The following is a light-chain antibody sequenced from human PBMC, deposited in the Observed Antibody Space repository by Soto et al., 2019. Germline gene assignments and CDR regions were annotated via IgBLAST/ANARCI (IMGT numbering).Light chain of an antibody. J-gene: IGLJ1*01. V-gene: IGLV2-14*01. CDR2: EVT. Sequence: QSVLTQPASLSWSPGQSITISCTGTSSDVGGYNYVSWYQQQPGKAPKIIIYEVTNRPSGVSNRFSGSKSGNTASLTISGLKAEDEADYYCNSYTTSSTYVFGTGTKVTVL. CDR3: NSYTTSSTYV. CDR1: SSDVGGYNY.